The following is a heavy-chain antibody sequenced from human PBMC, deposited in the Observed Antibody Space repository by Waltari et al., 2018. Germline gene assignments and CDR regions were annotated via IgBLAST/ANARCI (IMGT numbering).Heavy chain of an antibody. CDR1: GFTFSSYA. V-gene: IGHV3-23*01. D-gene: IGHD6-13*01. CDR2: ISGSGGST. CDR3: AKVEEYSSSFYGMDV. Sequence: EVQLLESGGGLVQPGGSLRLSCAASGFTFSSYAMSWVRQAPGKGLEWGSAISGSGGSTYYADSVKGRCTISSDNSKNTLYLQMNSLGAEDTSVYYCAKVEEYSSSFYGMDVWGQGTTVTVSS. J-gene: IGHJ6*02.